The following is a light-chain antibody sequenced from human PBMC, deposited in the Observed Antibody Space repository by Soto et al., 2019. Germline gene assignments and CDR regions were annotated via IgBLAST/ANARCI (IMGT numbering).Light chain of an antibody. Sequence: QSVLTQPASVSGSPGQSITISCTGTSSDISSYNYVSWYQHHPGRAPQLMIYDVSYRPSGVSNRFSGSKSGNTASLTISGLQAEDEADYYCSSCTSSSTIFGGGTKLTVL. CDR3: SSCTSSSTI. J-gene: IGLJ2*01. CDR2: DVS. V-gene: IGLV2-14*03. CDR1: SSDISSYNY.